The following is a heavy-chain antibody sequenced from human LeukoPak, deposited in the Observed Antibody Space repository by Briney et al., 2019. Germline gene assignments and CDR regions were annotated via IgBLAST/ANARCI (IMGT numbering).Heavy chain of an antibody. CDR3: ARDLTSSGWPR. CDR2: ISYDGSNK. CDR1: GFTFSSYA. Sequence: GVSLRLSCAASGFTFSSYAMHWVRQAPGKGLEWVAVISYDGSNKYYADSVKGRFTISRDNSKNTLYLQMNSLRAEDTAVYYCARDLTSSGWPRWGQGTLVTVSS. D-gene: IGHD6-19*01. J-gene: IGHJ4*02. V-gene: IGHV3-30-3*01.